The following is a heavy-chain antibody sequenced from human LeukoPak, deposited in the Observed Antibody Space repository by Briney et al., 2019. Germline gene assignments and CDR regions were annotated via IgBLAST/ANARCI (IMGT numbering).Heavy chain of an antibody. V-gene: IGHV3-48*01. CDR3: ASADIVATRGAFDY. CDR1: GFTFGIYA. CDR2: IGPSGSNI. J-gene: IGHJ4*02. Sequence: PGGSLRLSCAASGFTFGIYAMNWVRQAPGKGLEWVSYIGPSGSNIYYADSVKGRFTISRDNAKDSLYLQMNSLRAEDTAVYYCASADIVATRGAFDYWGQGTLVTVSS. D-gene: IGHD5-12*01.